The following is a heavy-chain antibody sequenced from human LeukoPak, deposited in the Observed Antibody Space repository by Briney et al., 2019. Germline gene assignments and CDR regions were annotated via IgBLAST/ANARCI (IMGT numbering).Heavy chain of an antibody. CDR1: GGSISSYY. V-gene: IGHV4-59*01. Sequence: SETLSLTCTVSGGSISSYYWSWVRQPPGKEVEWIGYIYYSGSTNHNPSLKSRVTISVDTSKNQFSLKLSSVTAADTAVYYCARDMGYCSGHSCHSKWAFDVWGQGTMVTVSS. J-gene: IGHJ3*01. CDR2: IYYSGST. D-gene: IGHD2-15*01. CDR3: ARDMGYCSGHSCHSKWAFDV.